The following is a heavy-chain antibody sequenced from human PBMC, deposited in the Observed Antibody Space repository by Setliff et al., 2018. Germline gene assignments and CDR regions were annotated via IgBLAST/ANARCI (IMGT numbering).Heavy chain of an antibody. V-gene: IGHV4-59*11. Sequence: TLSLTCTVSGGSSSSHYWSWIRQPPGKGLEWIGYIHYSDTAKYNPSLESRAAISVDSSKNQFSLKLRSVTAADTAVYYCARDRSTVIRGVTSFFYYYMDVWGGGTTVTVSS. CDR3: ARDRSTVIRGVTSFFYYYMDV. D-gene: IGHD3-10*01. CDR1: GGSSSSHY. CDR2: IHYSDTA. J-gene: IGHJ6*03.